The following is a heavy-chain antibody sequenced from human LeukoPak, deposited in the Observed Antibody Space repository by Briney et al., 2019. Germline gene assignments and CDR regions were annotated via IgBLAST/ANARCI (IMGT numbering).Heavy chain of an antibody. V-gene: IGHV4-61*02. CDR1: GGSISSGSYY. D-gene: IGHD6-13*01. Sequence: SETLSLTCTVSGGSISSGSYYWSWIRQPAGKGLEWIGRIYTSGSTNYNPSLKSRVTISVDASKNQFSLKLSSVTAADTAVYYCARGEYSSSWYDYWGQGTLVTVSS. CDR2: IYTSGST. CDR3: ARGEYSSSWYDY. J-gene: IGHJ4*02.